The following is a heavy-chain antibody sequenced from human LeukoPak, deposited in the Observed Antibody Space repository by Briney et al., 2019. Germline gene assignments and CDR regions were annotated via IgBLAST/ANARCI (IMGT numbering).Heavy chain of an antibody. Sequence: GGSLRLSCAASGFIFSNYAMSWVRQAPGKGLEWVAGSSGGDLDTYYYADSVKGRFTVSRDNSKNTVYLQMNSLRGDDTAVYYCAVPSDGGEFGYWGQGALVTVSS. J-gene: IGHJ4*02. CDR2: SSGGDLDTY. CDR1: GFIFSNYA. CDR3: AVPSDGGEFGY. V-gene: IGHV3-23*01. D-gene: IGHD2-21*01.